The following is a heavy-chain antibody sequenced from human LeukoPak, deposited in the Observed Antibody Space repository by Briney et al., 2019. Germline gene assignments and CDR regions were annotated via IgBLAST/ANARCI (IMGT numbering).Heavy chain of an antibody. D-gene: IGHD3-16*01. J-gene: IGHJ6*02. V-gene: IGHV5-51*01. CDR2: IYPGDSDT. CDR3: ALIHGGDYYGMDV. CDR1: GYSFTSYW. Sequence: GESLQISCQGSGYSFTSYWIGWVRQMPGKGLEWMGIIYPGDSDTRYSPSFQGQVTISADKSISTAYLQWSSLKASDTAMYYCALIHGGDYYGMDVWGQGTTVTVSS.